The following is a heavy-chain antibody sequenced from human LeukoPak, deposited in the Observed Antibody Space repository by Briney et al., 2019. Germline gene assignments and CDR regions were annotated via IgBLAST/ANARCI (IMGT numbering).Heavy chain of an antibody. J-gene: IGHJ4*02. D-gene: IGHD1-26*01. CDR1: GYTFTSYY. CDR2: INPSGGST. CDR3: ARERYSGSYTY. Sequence: ASVKVSCKASGYTFTSYYMHWVRQAPGQGLEWMGIINPSGGSTSYAQKFQGRVTMTRDMSTSTDYMELSSLRSEDTAVYYCARERYSGSYTYWGQGTLVTVSS. V-gene: IGHV1-46*01.